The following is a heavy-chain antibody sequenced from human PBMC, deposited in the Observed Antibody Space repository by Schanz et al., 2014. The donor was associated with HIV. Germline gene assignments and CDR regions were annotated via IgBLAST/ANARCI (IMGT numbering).Heavy chain of an antibody. CDR2: INPNSGDT. J-gene: IGHJ4*02. Sequence: QVQLVQPGAEVRKPGASVKVSCKASGYRFTDYSIHWVRQAPGQGLGWMGWINPNSGDTKYEQKFQDRVTMTRDMSINTVYMELTRLRSDDTAVFFCARDGGSTGDYFDSWGQGTLVTVS. CDR3: ARDGGSTGDYFDS. V-gene: IGHV1-2*02. CDR1: GYRFTDYS. D-gene: IGHD7-27*01.